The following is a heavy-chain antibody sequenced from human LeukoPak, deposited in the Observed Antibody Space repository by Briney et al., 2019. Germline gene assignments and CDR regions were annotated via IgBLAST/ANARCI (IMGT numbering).Heavy chain of an antibody. V-gene: IGHV1-2*02. CDR3: ARADWSMLEY. D-gene: IGHD1-1*01. CDR1: GYTFIVYH. Sequence: GASVKVSCKASGYTFIVYHMHWVRQAPGQGLEWMGWINPNSGDTNFAQKFQGRVTTTRDTSISTVYMELSRLTSDDTAVYYCARADWSMLEYWGQGTLVTVSS. CDR2: INPNSGDT. J-gene: IGHJ4*02.